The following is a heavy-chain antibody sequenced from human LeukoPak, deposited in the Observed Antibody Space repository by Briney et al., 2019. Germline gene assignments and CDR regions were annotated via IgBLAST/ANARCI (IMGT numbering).Heavy chain of an antibody. Sequence: GGSLRLSCAASGFTFSSYAMTWVRQASGKGLEWVSAVSGRGVSTYYADSVKGRFTISRDNSRNTLFLQMNSLRAEDTAVYYCANLLSTNSGSGSPFENWGQGTLVTVSS. CDR3: ANLLSTNSGSGSPFEN. CDR1: GFTFSSYA. J-gene: IGHJ4*02. CDR2: VSGRGVST. D-gene: IGHD3-10*01. V-gene: IGHV3-23*01.